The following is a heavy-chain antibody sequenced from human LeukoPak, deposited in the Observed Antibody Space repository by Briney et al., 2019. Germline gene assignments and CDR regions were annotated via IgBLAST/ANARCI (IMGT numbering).Heavy chain of an antibody. CDR1: GGSISSGDYY. CDR3: ATNTFVIVGYFNN. J-gene: IGHJ4*02. CDR2: IYYSGST. D-gene: IGHD3-22*01. Sequence: SETLSLTCTVSGGSISSGDYYWSWIRQPPGKGLEWIGYIYYSGSTYYNPSLKSRVTISVDTSKNQFSLKLSSVTAADSALYFLATNTFVIVGYFNNWGQETLVTASP. V-gene: IGHV4-30-4*08.